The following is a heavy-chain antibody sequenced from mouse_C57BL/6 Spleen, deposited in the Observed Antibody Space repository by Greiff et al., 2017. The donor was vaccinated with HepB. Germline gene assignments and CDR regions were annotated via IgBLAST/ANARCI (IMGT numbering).Heavy chain of an antibody. Sequence: QVQLQQPGPELVKPGASVKISCKASGYAFSSSWMNWVKQRPGKGLEWIGRIYPGDGDTNYNGKFKGKATLTADKSSSTAYMQLSSLTSEDSAVYFCARKGDPWGNYFDYWGQGTTLTVSS. V-gene: IGHV1-82*01. J-gene: IGHJ2*01. CDR1: GYAFSSSW. CDR2: IYPGDGDT. CDR3: ARKGDPWGNYFDY.